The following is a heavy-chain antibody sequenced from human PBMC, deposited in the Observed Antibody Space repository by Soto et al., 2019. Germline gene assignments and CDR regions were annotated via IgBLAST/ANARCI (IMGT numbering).Heavy chain of an antibody. Sequence: PSETLSLTCTVSCGSISSSSYYWGWIRQPPGKGLEWIGSIYYSGSTYYNPSLKSRVTISVDTSKNQFSLKLSSVTAADTAVYYCARTVTYYYDSSGYYYVGYFDYWGQGTLVTV. CDR2: IYYSGST. J-gene: IGHJ4*02. CDR3: ARTVTYYYDSSGYYYVGYFDY. V-gene: IGHV4-39*01. D-gene: IGHD3-22*01. CDR1: CGSISSSSYY.